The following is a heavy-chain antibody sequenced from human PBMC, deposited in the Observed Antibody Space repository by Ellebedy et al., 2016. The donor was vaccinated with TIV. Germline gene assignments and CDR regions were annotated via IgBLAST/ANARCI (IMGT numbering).Heavy chain of an antibody. CDR1: GLTVSSNY. D-gene: IGHD2-21*02. CDR3: AREACGGDCYSSPFDY. J-gene: IGHJ4*02. Sequence: GESLKISXAASGLTVSSNYMSWVRQAPGKGLEWVSVIYSGGSTYYADSVKGRFTISRDNSKNTLYLQMNSLRAEDTAVYYCAREACGGDCYSSPFDYWGQGTLVTVSS. V-gene: IGHV3-66*01. CDR2: IYSGGST.